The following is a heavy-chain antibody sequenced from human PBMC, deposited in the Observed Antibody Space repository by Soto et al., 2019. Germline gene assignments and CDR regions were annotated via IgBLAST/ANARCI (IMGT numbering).Heavy chain of an antibody. Sequence: GGSLRLSCAASGFTFSSYAMSWVRQAPGKGLKWVSAISGSSGSTYYADSVKGRFTLSRDNAKNSLYLQMNSLRAEDTAVYYCASVRGYDFWSGYFYPPYYYMDVWGKGTTVTVSS. CDR1: GFTFSSYA. CDR3: ASVRGYDFWSGYFYPPYYYMDV. J-gene: IGHJ6*03. V-gene: IGHV3-23*01. D-gene: IGHD3-3*01. CDR2: ISGSSGST.